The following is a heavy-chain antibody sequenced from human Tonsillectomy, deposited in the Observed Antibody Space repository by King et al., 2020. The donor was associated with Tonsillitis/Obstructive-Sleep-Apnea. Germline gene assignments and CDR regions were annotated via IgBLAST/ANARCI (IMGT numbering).Heavy chain of an antibody. D-gene: IGHD3-10*01. J-gene: IGHJ6*03. CDR1: GGTFSSYA. Sequence: QLVQSGAEVKQPGSSVKVSCKASGGTFSSYAIRWMRQAPGQGLEWMGGIIPIFGTANYAQKFQGRITITADEFTSTAYMELISLRSEDTALYYCAGGSSGDYYYYYMDIWGKGTTVTVSS. CDR3: AGGSSGDYYYYYMDI. V-gene: IGHV1-69*01. CDR2: IIPIFGTA.